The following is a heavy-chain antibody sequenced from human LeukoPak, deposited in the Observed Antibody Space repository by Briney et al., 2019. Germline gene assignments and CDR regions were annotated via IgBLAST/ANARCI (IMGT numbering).Heavy chain of an antibody. CDR2: IYHSGYT. V-gene: IGHV4-30-2*01. CDR1: GGSISSGNYF. J-gene: IGHJ5*02. Sequence: SQTLSLTCTVSGGSISSGNYFWSWIRQPPGKGLEWIGYIYHSGYTYYNPSLKSRVIISVDTSKNQFSLKLSSVTAADTAVYYCARCRSDPQNYDSRVRGWFDPWGQGTLVTVSS. CDR3: ARCRSDPQNYDSRVRGWFDP. D-gene: IGHD3-22*01.